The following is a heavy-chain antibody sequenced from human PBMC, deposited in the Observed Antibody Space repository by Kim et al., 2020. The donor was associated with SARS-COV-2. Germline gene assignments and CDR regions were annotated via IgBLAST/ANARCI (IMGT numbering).Heavy chain of an antibody. CDR2: IIPIFGTA. CDR3: AREPPGGAIPGFYYFDY. Sequence: SVKVSCKASGGTFSSYAISWVRQAPGQGLEWMGGIIPIFGTANYAQKFQGRVTITADESTSTAYMELSSLRSEDTAVYYCAREPPGGAIPGFYYFDYWGQGTLVTVSS. D-gene: IGHD2-8*02. V-gene: IGHV1-69*13. J-gene: IGHJ4*02. CDR1: GGTFSSYA.